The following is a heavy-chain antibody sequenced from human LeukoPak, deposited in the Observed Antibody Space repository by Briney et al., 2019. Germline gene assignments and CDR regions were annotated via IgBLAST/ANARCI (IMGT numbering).Heavy chain of an antibody. CDR2: IYSGGST. V-gene: IGHV3-53*01. D-gene: IGHD1-26*01. J-gene: IGHJ3*02. Sequence: GGSLRLSCVASGFTFSSYWMHWVRQAPGKGLEWVSVIYSGGSTYYADSVKGRFTISRDNSKNTLYLQMNSLRAEDTAVYYCARGVESGSPGNAFDIWGQGTMVTVSS. CDR3: ARGVESGSPGNAFDI. CDR1: GFTFSSYW.